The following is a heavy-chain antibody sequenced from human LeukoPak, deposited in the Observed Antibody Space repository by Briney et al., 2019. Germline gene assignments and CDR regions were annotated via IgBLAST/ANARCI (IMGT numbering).Heavy chain of an antibody. Sequence: GESLKISCKGSGYSFTSYWIGWVRQMPGKGLEWMGIIYPGDSDTRYSPSFQGQVTISADKSISTAYLQWSSLKASDTAMYYCARLEYGSGSYLVAFDIWGQGTMVTVSS. J-gene: IGHJ3*02. CDR1: GYSFTSYW. CDR2: IYPGDSDT. V-gene: IGHV5-51*01. CDR3: ARLEYGSGSYLVAFDI. D-gene: IGHD3-10*01.